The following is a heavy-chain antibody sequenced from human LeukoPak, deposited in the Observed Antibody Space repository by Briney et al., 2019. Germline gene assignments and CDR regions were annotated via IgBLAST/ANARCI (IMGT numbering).Heavy chain of an antibody. J-gene: IGHJ6*03. CDR3: ARDRDCSSTSCYYMDV. CDR2: ISTSSSYI. D-gene: IGHD2-2*01. Sequence: GGSLRLSCAASGFTFSGSTMNWVRQAPGKGLEWVSFISTSSSYIYYADSVRGRFTISRDNAKNSLYLQMNSLRAEDTALYYCARDRDCSSTSCYYMDVWGKGTTVTVSS. CDR1: GFTFSGST. V-gene: IGHV3-21*04.